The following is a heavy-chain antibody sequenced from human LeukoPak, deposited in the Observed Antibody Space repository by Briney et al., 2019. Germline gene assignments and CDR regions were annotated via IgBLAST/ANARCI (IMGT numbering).Heavy chain of an antibody. V-gene: IGHV1-2*02. CDR1: GYTFTAYY. Sequence: ASVRVSCKDSGYTFTAYYMHCVGDAPRQGLGWMWWINPNSGGTNYAQKFQRRVTMTRDTSISTAYMERSRLRSDDTAAYYCARDYCDSSGLGAFDIWGQGTMVTVSS. CDR3: ARDYCDSSGLGAFDI. D-gene: IGHD3-22*01. CDR2: INPNSGGT. J-gene: IGHJ3*02.